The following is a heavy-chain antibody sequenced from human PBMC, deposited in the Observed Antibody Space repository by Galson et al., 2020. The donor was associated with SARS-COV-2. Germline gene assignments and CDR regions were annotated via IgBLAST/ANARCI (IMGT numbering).Heavy chain of an antibody. J-gene: IGHJ4*02. V-gene: IGHV4-39*01. CDR1: GGSISSSNYF. CDR3: ARHGRGELLFPLYY. CDR2: TYYSGST. Sequence: SETLSLTCTVSGGSISSSNYFWGWIRQPPGKALQWIGTTYYSGSTYYDPSLKSRLTISVDTSKNQFSLKLSSVTAADTAVYYCARHGRGELLFPLYYWGQGILVTGSS. D-gene: IGHD1-26*01.